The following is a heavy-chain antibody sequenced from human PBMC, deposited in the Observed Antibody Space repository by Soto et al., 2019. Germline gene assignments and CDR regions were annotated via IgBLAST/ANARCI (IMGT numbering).Heavy chain of an antibody. CDR2: IYHGGST. D-gene: IGHD3-22*01. CDR1: GGSISSWGYS. J-gene: IGHJ5*02. CDR3: GRSYYDSIGFTVGP. Sequence: SETLSLTFAVSGGSISSWGYSWSWIRQPPGKGLEWIGYIYHGGSTNYNPSLASRGTISVETSKNQFSLRMTSVTAADTAVYYCGRSYYDSIGFTVGPWGQGTLVTVSS. V-gene: IGHV4-30-2*01.